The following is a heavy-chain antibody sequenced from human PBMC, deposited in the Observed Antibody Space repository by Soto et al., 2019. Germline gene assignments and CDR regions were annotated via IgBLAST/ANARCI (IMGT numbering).Heavy chain of an antibody. J-gene: IGHJ6*02. CDR1: GGSICSSNW. D-gene: IGHD3-10*01. CDR2: IYHSGST. V-gene: IGHV4-4*02. CDR3: ARERASGESSPGYYYYGMDV. Sequence: QVQLQESGPGLVKPSGTLSLTCAVSGGSICSSNWWSWVRQPPGQGLEWIGEIYHSGSTNYNPSLKSRVTISAEKSKNQSCLKRSCVTAADTAVDYCARERASGESSPGYYYYGMDVWGQGTTVTVSS.